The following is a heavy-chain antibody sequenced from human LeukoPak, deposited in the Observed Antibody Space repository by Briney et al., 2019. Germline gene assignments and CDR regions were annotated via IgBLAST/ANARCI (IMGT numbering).Heavy chain of an antibody. J-gene: IGHJ4*02. Sequence: PGGSLRLSCTGSGFTFSTDAMNWVRQAPGKGLEWVAGVSGRDGTMHYADSVTGRFRISRDNSKNTVYLQMNSLRAEDTAVYYCARNYGDYVPGYWGQGTLVTVSS. D-gene: IGHD4-17*01. V-gene: IGHV3-23*01. CDR1: GFTFSTDA. CDR2: VSGRDGTM. CDR3: ARNYGDYVPGY.